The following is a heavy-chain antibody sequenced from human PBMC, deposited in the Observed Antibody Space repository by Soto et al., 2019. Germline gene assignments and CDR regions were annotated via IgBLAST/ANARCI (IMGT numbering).Heavy chain of an antibody. V-gene: IGHV3-74*01. CDR2: INTDGTST. CDR1: GFSFSSSW. J-gene: IGHJ4*02. D-gene: IGHD3-22*01. CDR3: ARVGGYYYDY. Sequence: HPGGSLRLSCAASGFSFSSSWMHWVRQAPGMGLVWVSRINTDGTSTSYADSVKGRFTISRDNAKNTVYLQMNSLRAEDTAVYYCARVGGYYYDYWGQGTLVTVSS.